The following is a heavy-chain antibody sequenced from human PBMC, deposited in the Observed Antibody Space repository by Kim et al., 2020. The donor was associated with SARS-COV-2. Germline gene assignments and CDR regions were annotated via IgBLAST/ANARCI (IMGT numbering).Heavy chain of an antibody. CDR2: ISYSGST. V-gene: IGHV4-31*03. Sequence: SETLSLTCTVSGGSVSSGGYYWSWIRQHPGKGLEWIGYISYSGSTYYNPSLKSRVTISVDTSKNQFTLKLSSVTATDTAVYYCASGPRGLWFGELRGAWGPWGQGTLVTVSS. CDR3: ASGPRGLWFGELRGAWGP. D-gene: IGHD3-10*01. J-gene: IGHJ5*02. CDR1: GGSVSSGGYY.